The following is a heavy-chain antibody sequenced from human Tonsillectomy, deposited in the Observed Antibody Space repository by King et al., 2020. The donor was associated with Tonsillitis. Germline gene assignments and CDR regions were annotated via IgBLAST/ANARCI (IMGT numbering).Heavy chain of an antibody. V-gene: IGHV3-30*04. D-gene: IGHD3-22*01. CDR3: ARGGTPGQGFYGSPGPATY. CDR1: GFTFSIYG. CDR2: ISYDGSNE. J-gene: IGHJ4*02. Sequence: VQLVESGGGVVQPGRSLRLSCAASGFTFSIYGIHWVRQAPGKGLEWVAVISYDGSNEYYADSVKGRFTISRDNSKNTLYLQMNSLRAEDTAVYYCARGGTPGQGFYGSPGPATYWGQGTLVTVSS.